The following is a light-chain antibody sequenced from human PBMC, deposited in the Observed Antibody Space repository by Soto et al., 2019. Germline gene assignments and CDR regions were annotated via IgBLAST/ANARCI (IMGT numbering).Light chain of an antibody. Sequence: EIVLTPSPATLSLSPGERATLSCRASQSVSSYLAWYQQKPGQAPRLLIYDASNRATGIPARFSGSGSGTEFTLTISSLQSEDFAVYHCQQYNKWPRTFGQGTKVDIK. V-gene: IGKV3-11*01. J-gene: IGKJ1*01. CDR2: DAS. CDR3: QQYNKWPRT. CDR1: QSVSSY.